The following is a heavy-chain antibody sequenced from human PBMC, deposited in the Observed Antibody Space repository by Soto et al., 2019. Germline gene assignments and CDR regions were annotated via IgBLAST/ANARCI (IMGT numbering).Heavy chain of an antibody. CDR2: ISYDGSKK. CDR3: ARDRDYGDYLGWYYYGMDV. D-gene: IGHD4-17*01. V-gene: IGHV3-30-3*01. CDR1: AFTFSSYA. Sequence: QVQLVESGGGVVQPGRSLRLSCAASAFTFSSYAMHWVRQAPGKGLEWVAVISYDGSKKYYADSVKGRFTISRDNSKNTLYLQMNSLRAEDTAVYYCARDRDYGDYLGWYYYGMDVWGQGTTVAVSS. J-gene: IGHJ6*02.